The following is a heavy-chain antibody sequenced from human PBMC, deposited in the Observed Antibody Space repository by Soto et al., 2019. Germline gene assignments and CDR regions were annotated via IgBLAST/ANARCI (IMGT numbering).Heavy chain of an antibody. J-gene: IGHJ6*02. CDR2: ISWDGGST. Sequence: GGSLRLSCAASGFTFDDYTMHWVRQAPGKGLEWVSLISWDGGSTYYADSVKGRFTISRDNSKNSLYLQMNSLRTEDTALYYCAKDIADTAMPHYYYYGMDVWGQGTTVTVSS. CDR1: GFTFDDYT. V-gene: IGHV3-43*01. CDR3: AKDIADTAMPHYYYYGMDV. D-gene: IGHD5-18*01.